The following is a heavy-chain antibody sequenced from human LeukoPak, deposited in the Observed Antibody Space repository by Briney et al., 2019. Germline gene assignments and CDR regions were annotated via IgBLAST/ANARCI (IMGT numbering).Heavy chain of an antibody. V-gene: IGHV4-34*01. CDR2: INHSGST. D-gene: IGHD1-26*01. CDR3: ARGELSAVYNY. J-gene: IGHJ4*02. CDR1: GGSFSGYY. Sequence: SETLSLTCAVYGGSFSGYYWSWIRQPPGKGLEWIGEINHSGSTNYNPSLKSRVTISVDTSKNPFSLKLSSVTAADSAVYYCARGELSAVYNYWGQGTLVTVSS.